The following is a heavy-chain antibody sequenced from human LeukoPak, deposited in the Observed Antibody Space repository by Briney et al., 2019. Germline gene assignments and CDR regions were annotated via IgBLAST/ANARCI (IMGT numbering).Heavy chain of an antibody. J-gene: IGHJ6*02. D-gene: IGHD4-17*01. Sequence: GRSLRLSCAASGFTFSSYEMNWVRQAPGKGLEWVSYISSSGSTIYYADSVKGRFTISRDNAKNSLYLQMNSLRAEDTAVYYCAREDGDYAYYYYGMDVWGQGTTVTVSS. CDR3: AREDGDYAYYYYGMDV. V-gene: IGHV3-48*03. CDR2: ISSSGSTI. CDR1: GFTFSSYE.